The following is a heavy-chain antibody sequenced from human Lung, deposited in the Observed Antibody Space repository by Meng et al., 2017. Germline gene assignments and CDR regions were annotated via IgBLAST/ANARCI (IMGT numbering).Heavy chain of an antibody. Sequence: QVHLVQSGLAVKKPGASVKVSCKASGYTFTTYGISWLRQAPGQGLEWMGWIDPGNGNRDFAEKFQDRLTVSNDTSSSTVYMELTRLTSDDTAVYYCARDRQWLFDYWGQGALVTVSS. CDR2: IDPGNGNR. CDR3: ARDRQWLFDY. V-gene: IGHV1-18*01. CDR1: GYTFTTYG. J-gene: IGHJ4*02. D-gene: IGHD6-19*01.